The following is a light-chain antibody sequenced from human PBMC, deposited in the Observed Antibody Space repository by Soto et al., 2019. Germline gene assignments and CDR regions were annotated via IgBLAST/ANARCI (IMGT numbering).Light chain of an antibody. CDR2: TNT. J-gene: IGLJ1*01. Sequence: QSVLTQPPSASGTPGQRVTISCSGSSSNVGGNPVNWYQHVPTTAPKLLIYTNTQRPSGVPDRFSGSKSGTSASLAISGLQPEDEADYYCGSWDDSLNGPVFGTGTKVTVL. V-gene: IGLV1-44*01. CDR3: GSWDDSLNGPV. CDR1: SSNVGGNP.